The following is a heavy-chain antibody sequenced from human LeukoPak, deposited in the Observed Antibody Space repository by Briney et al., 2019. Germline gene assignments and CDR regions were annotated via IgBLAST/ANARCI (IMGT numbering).Heavy chain of an antibody. J-gene: IGHJ4*02. D-gene: IGHD3-22*01. CDR2: ITGSGGST. V-gene: IGHV3-23*01. CDR1: GFTFSSYA. CDR3: AISRDSSGYYYS. Sequence: GGSLRLSCSAPGFTFSSYAMGWVRQAPGKGLEWVSAITGSGGSTYYEDSVKGRFTISRDNSKNTLYLQMNSLRAEDTAVYHCAISRDSSGYYYSWGQGTLVTVSS.